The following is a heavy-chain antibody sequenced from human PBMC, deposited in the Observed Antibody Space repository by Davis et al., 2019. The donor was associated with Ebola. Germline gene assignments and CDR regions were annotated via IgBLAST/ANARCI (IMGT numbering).Heavy chain of an antibody. CDR1: GGSFSGYY. CDR3: ARGETVTTGVYYYGMDV. CDR2: INHSGST. J-gene: IGHJ6*02. V-gene: IGHV4-34*01. Sequence: MPSETLSLTCAVYGGSFSGYYWSWIRQPPGKGLEWIGEINHSGSTNYNPSLKNRVTISVDTSKNQFSLKLSSVTAADTAVYYCARGETVTTGVYYYGMDVWGQGTTVTVSS. D-gene: IGHD4-23*01.